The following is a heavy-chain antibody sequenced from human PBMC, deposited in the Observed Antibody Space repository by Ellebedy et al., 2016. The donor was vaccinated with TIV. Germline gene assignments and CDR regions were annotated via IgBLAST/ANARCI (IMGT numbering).Heavy chain of an antibody. CDR2: ISYDGSNR. Sequence: GESLKISCAASGFTFSSHNMHWVRQAPGKGLEWVALISYDGSNRYYADSLKGRFTISRDNSQNTLYLQMNSLRAEDTAVYYCARDPGDIVVVPAPMDVWGQGTTVTVSS. CDR1: GFTFSSHN. D-gene: IGHD2-2*01. CDR3: ARDPGDIVVVPAPMDV. J-gene: IGHJ6*02. V-gene: IGHV3-30-3*01.